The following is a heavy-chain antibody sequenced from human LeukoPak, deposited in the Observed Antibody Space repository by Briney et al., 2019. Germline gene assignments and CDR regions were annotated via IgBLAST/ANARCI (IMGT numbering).Heavy chain of an antibody. CDR3: AIGGDSSTSCYRCFNY. Sequence: GESLNSSWEGSGSSFTNYWIGWVRQMPGKGLGGRGVNDRDASDTRYRPSFQGQVTMSAEKSIGTAYLQWSSLKDSDTAMYYCAIGGDSSTSCYRCFNYWGQGTLVTVSS. J-gene: IGHJ4*02. CDR1: GSSFTNYW. D-gene: IGHD2-2*01. V-gene: IGHV5-51*01. CDR2: NDRDASDT.